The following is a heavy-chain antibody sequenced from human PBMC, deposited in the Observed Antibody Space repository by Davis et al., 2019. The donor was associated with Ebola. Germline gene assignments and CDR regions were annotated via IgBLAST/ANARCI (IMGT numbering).Heavy chain of an antibody. D-gene: IGHD1-26*01. CDR1: GFTFSDHS. CDR3: AKDTSNIWFDI. J-gene: IGHJ3*02. CDR2: LGTSADT. Sequence: GGSLRLSCTGSGFTFSDHSMNWVRQAPGKGLEWVSTLGTSADTYYADSVKGRFTISRDNSKNTLYLQMNGLRVEDTAIYYCAKDTSNIWFDIWGQGTNVTVSS. V-gene: IGHV3-23*01.